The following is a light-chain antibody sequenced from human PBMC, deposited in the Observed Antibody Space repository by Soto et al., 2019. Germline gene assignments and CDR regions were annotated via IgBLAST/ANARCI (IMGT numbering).Light chain of an antibody. CDR3: QQANSFPVT. CDR1: QDISSW. CDR2: AAF. J-gene: IGKJ2*01. Sequence: DIQMTQSPSSVSASVGDRVTITCRASQDISSWLAWYQQKAGKAPKLLIYAAFSLQSGVPSRFSGIGSGTDFTLTISSLQPEDFATYYCQQANSFPVTFGQGTKVEIK. V-gene: IGKV1-12*01.